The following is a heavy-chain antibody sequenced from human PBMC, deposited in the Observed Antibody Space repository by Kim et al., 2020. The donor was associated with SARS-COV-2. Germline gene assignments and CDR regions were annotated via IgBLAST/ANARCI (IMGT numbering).Heavy chain of an antibody. CDR3: ARHDRQCLVISPHHFD. D-gene: IGHD3-16*01. Sequence: SETLSLTCTVSGGSISGSSYYWGWIRQPPGKGLEWIGSIYYSGNTYYNPSLKSRVTISVDTSKNQFSLKLSSVTAADTAVYYCARHDRQCLVISPHHFD. J-gene: IGHJ4*01. CDR1: GGSISGSSYY. CDR2: IYYSGNT. V-gene: IGHV4-39*01.